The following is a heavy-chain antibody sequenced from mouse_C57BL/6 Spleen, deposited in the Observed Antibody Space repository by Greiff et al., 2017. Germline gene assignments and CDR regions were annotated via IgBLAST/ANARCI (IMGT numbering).Heavy chain of an antibody. CDR3: ARGVRRDRFDY. J-gene: IGHJ2*01. CDR2: IDPSDSTT. Sequence: VQLQQSGAELVMPGASVKLSCKASGYTFTSYWMNWVKQRPGQGLEWIGEIDPSDSTTNYNQKFKGKSTLTVDKSSSTAYMQLSSLTSEDAAVEYCARGVRRDRFDYWGQGTTLTVSS. V-gene: IGHV1-69*01. CDR1: GYTFTSYW. D-gene: IGHD2-14*01.